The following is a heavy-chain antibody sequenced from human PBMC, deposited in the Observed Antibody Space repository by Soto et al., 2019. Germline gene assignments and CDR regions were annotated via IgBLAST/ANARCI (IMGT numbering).Heavy chain of an antibody. CDR1: GFTFSTYG. J-gene: IGHJ5*02. D-gene: IGHD2-2*01. CDR3: ARQGVVTSGQNWFDP. CDR2: IIGAYGST. V-gene: IGHV3-23*01. Sequence: GGSLRLSCAASGFTFSTYGMTWVRQAPGKGLEWVSIIGAYGSTFYTDSVKGRFTISRDNSKNTLYLQMNSLRAEDTAVYYCARQGVVTSGQNWFDPWGQGTQVTVSS.